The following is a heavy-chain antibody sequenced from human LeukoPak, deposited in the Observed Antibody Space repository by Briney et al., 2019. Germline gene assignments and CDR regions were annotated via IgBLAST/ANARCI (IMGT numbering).Heavy chain of an antibody. J-gene: IGHJ3*02. CDR2: INPSGGST. D-gene: IGHD3-16*02. CDR1: GYTFTSYY. Sequence: GASVKVSCKASGYTFTSYYMHWVRQAPGQGLEWMGIINPSGGSTSYAQKFQGRVTMTRDTSTSTVYMELSSLRSEDTAVYYCARENTVTFGGVIVIRDAFDIWGQGTMVTVSS. V-gene: IGHV1-46*01. CDR3: ARENTVTFGGVIVIRDAFDI.